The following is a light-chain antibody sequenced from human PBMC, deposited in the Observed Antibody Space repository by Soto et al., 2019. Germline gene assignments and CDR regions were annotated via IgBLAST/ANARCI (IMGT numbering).Light chain of an antibody. J-gene: IGKJ3*01. V-gene: IGKV2-28*01. CDR1: QSLLHSNGYNS. CDR2: LGS. Sequence: DIVMTQSPLSLPVTPGEPASISCRSSQSLLHSNGYNSLDWYLQKPGQSPQLLIYLGSNRASGVTDRFSGSGSGTNVTLKISRVEAEDVGVYYCMQALQTPLFTFGPGTKVDIK. CDR3: MQALQTPLFT.